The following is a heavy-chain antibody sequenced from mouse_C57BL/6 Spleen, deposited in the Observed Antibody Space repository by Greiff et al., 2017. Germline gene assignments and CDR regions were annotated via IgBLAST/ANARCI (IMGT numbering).Heavy chain of an antibody. D-gene: IGHD3-2*02. CDR1: GFSLSTSGMG. V-gene: IGHV8-12*01. Sequence: QVQLKESGPGILQSSQTLSLTCSFSGFSLSTSGMGVSWIRQPSGKGLEWLAHIYWDDDKRSNPSLKRRLTISKDTSRNQVFLKSTSVDTADTATYYCARSWGSGYGFDYWGQGTTLTVSS. CDR2: IYWDDDK. CDR3: ARSWGSGYGFDY. J-gene: IGHJ2*01.